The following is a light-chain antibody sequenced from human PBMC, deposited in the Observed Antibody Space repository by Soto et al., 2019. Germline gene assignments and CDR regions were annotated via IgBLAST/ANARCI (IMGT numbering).Light chain of an antibody. CDR2: KAS. CDR1: RSISSW. CDR3: QQYNSYST. J-gene: IGKJ1*01. V-gene: IGKV1-5*03. Sequence: DIQMTQSPSTLSASVGDRVTITCRARRSISSWLAWYQQKPGKAPKLLIYKASSLESGVPSRFSGSGSGTEFTLTISSLQPDDFATYYCQQYNSYSTFGQGTKVEIK.